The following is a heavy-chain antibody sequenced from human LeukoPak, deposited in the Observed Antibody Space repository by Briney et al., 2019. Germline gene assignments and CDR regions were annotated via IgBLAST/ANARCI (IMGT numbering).Heavy chain of an antibody. Sequence: ASVKVSCKASGYTFTSYDINWVRQAPGQGLEWMGIINPSGGSTSYAQKFQGRVTMTRDTSTSTVYMELSSLRSEDTAVYYCARDGPNWFDPWGQGTLVTVSS. CDR1: GYTFTSYD. J-gene: IGHJ5*02. CDR3: ARDGPNWFDP. CDR2: INPSGGST. V-gene: IGHV1-46*01.